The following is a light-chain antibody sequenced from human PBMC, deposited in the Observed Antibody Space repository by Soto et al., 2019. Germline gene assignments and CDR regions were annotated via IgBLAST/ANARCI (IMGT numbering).Light chain of an antibody. CDR1: QGISSY. CDR2: AAS. V-gene: IGKV1-8*01. J-gene: IGKJ3*01. Sequence: AIQMTQSPSSFSASTGDRVTITCRASQGISSYLAWYQQKPGKAPKLLIYAASTLQSGVPSRFSGSGSGTDFTLTIGCLQSEDFATYYCQQYYSYPFTFGPGTKVDIK. CDR3: QQYYSYPFT.